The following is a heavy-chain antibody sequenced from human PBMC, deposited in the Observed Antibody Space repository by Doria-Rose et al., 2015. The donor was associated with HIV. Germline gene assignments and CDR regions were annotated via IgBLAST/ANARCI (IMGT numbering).Heavy chain of an antibody. CDR2: IFSDDER. CDR1: GVSLSSPGMG. CDR3: ARIKSSRWYHKYYFDF. D-gene: IGHD6-13*01. V-gene: IGHV2-26*01. J-gene: IGHJ4*02. Sequence: QVTLKESDPVLVKPTETLTLTCTVSGVSLSSPGMGVSWIRQPPGKALEWLVNIFSDDERSYKSSLKSRLTISRGTTKSQVVLTMTDMDPVDTATYYCARIKSSRWYHKYYFDFWGQGTLVIVSA.